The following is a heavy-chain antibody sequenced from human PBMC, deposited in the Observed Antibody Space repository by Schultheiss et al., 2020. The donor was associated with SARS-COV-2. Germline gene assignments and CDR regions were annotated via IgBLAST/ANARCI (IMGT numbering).Heavy chain of an antibody. CDR3: AKDPQAIGAYSSGWYS. D-gene: IGHD6-19*01. CDR1: GFTFSSYA. J-gene: IGHJ4*02. Sequence: GESLKISCAASGFTFSSYAMSWVRQAPGKGLEWVSAISGSGGSTYYADSVKGRFTISRDNSKNTLYLQMNSLRAEDTAVYYCAKDPQAIGAYSSGWYSWGQGTLVTVSS. CDR2: ISGSGGST. V-gene: IGHV3-23*01.